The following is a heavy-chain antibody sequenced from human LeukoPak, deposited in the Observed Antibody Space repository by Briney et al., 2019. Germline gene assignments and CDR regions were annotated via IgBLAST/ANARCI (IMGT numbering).Heavy chain of an antibody. CDR3: ARHESSGWYGGFDPTNYYYGMDV. J-gene: IGHJ6*02. CDR1: GGPISSYY. CDR2: IYYSGST. V-gene: IGHV4-59*08. D-gene: IGHD6-19*01. Sequence: PSETLSLTCTVSGGPISSYYWSWIRQPPGKGLEWIGYIYYSGSTNYNPSLKSRVTISVDTSKNQFSLKLSSVTAADTAVYYCARHESSGWYGGFDPTNYYYGMDVWGQGTTVTVSS.